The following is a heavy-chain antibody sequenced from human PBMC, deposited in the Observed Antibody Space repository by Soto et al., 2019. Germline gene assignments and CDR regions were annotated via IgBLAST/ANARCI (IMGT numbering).Heavy chain of an antibody. CDR2: INPNSGGT. CDR1: GYTFTGYY. J-gene: IGHJ6*02. Sequence: ASVKVSCKASGYTFTGYYMHWVRQAPGQGLEWMGWINPNSGGTNYAQKFQGWVTMTRDTSISTAYMELSRLRSDDTAVYYCARDLSSSGYYGMDVWGQGTTVTVSS. D-gene: IGHD6-6*01. V-gene: IGHV1-2*04. CDR3: ARDLSSSGYYGMDV.